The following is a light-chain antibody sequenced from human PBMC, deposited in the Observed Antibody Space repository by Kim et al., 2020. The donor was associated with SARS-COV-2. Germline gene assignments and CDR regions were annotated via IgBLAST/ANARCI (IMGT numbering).Light chain of an antibody. CDR2: SDS. Sequence: APGKTLIITCGGNNMGRKTVHWYQQRPGQAPVLVIYSDSVLPSGIPERFSGSNSGDTDTLTISRVEAGDEAEYYCQVWDSNADHMVFGGGTQLTVL. J-gene: IGLJ3*02. V-gene: IGLV3-21*04. CDR3: QVWDSNADHMV. CDR1: NMGRKT.